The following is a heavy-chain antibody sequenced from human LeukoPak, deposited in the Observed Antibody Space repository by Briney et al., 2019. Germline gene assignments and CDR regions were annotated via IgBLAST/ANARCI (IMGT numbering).Heavy chain of an antibody. V-gene: IGHV1-2*02. J-gene: IGHJ6*02. D-gene: IGHD6-19*01. Sequence: ASVKVSCKASGYTFTNYYMHWVRQAPGQGLEWMGWINPNSGGTNYAQKFQGRVTMTRDTSISTAYMELSRLRSDDTAVYYCARQYSSGWYSYYGMDVWGQGTTVTVSS. CDR3: ARQYSSGWYSYYGMDV. CDR2: INPNSGGT. CDR1: GYTFTNYY.